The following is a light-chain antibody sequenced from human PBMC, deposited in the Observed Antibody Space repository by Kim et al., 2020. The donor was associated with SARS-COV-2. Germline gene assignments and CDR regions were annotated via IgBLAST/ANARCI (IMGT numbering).Light chain of an antibody. Sequence: DIQMTQSPSSLSASVGNRLTITWQASQGIGNYLAWYQQKPGKDPKLLIYAASNLQAGVPSRFSGSGSGTDFTLTITSLQPEDVATYYSDNYNSALTFGEGTKVDIK. CDR1: QGIGNY. CDR2: AAS. CDR3: DNYNSALT. J-gene: IGKJ4*01. V-gene: IGKV1-27*01.